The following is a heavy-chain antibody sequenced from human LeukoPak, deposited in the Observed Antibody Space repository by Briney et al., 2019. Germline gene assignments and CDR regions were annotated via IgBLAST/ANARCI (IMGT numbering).Heavy chain of an antibody. Sequence: GGSLRLSCAASGFTFSDYYISWIRQAPGKGLEGVSYISSSSSNIDYADSVKGRFTISRDNAKNSLYLQMNRLRAEDTAVYYCARDRGVVPAAPTVLSDYWGQGTLVTVSS. V-gene: IGHV3-11*04. CDR3: ARDRGVVPAAPTVLSDY. CDR2: ISSSSSNI. J-gene: IGHJ4*02. D-gene: IGHD2-2*01. CDR1: GFTFSDYY.